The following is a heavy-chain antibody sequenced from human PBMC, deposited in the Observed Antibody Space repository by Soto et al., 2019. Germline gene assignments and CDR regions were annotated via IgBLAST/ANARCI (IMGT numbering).Heavy chain of an antibody. V-gene: IGHV4-34*01. CDR2: INHSGSS. Sequence: SETLSLTCAFYGGSFSDYYWSWIRQPPGKGLEWIGEINHSGSSNYNPSLKSRVTISVDTSKKQFSLKLSSVTAADTAVYYCVRRIAMAGTLPAYWGQGTPVPVSS. J-gene: IGHJ4*02. D-gene: IGHD6-19*01. CDR3: VRRIAMAGTLPAY. CDR1: GGSFSDYY.